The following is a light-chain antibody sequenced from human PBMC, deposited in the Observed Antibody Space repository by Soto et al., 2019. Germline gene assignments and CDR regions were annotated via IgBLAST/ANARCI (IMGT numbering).Light chain of an antibody. CDR3: QHYGNSPPSVT. V-gene: IGKV3-20*01. Sequence: EIVLTQSPNTLSLTPGERATLSCRASQSVSSGYLVWYQQKPGQAPRLLIYGASNRATGIPDRFSGSGSGTDFTLTISRLEPEDFAVYYCQHYGNSPPSVTFGPGSMVDIK. J-gene: IGKJ3*01. CDR2: GAS. CDR1: QSVSSGY.